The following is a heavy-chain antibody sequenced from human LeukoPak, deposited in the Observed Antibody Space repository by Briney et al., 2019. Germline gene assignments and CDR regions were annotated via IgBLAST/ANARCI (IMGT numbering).Heavy chain of an antibody. CDR3: AKTYCSTTRCLSWGNDY. Sequence: PGRSLRLSCVASGFTFSNYGMHWVRQAPGKGLEWVAVIWYDGSNKYYGDYVKGRFTISRDTSRNTLYLQMNGLRAEDTAIYYCAKTYCSTTRCLSWGNDYWGQGTLVTVSS. V-gene: IGHV3-33*06. J-gene: IGHJ4*02. D-gene: IGHD2-2*01. CDR2: IWYDGSNK. CDR1: GFTFSNYG.